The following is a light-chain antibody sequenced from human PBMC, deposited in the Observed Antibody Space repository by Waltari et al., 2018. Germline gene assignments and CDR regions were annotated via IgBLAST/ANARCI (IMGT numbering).Light chain of an antibody. CDR1: HSHIGANP. V-gene: IGLV1-44*01. Sequence: QPVLTQPPSASGTPGPRATISCSGRHSHIGANPVNWYHQLPGTAPKLLIYSDNRRFSGVPDRFSASKSGTSASLAISGLQSEDEADYYCSTWDDSLSGVLFGEGTKLTVV. J-gene: IGLJ2*01. CDR2: SDN. CDR3: STWDDSLSGVL.